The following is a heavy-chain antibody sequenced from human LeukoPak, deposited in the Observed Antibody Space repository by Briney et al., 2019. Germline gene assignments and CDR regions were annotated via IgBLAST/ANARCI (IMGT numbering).Heavy chain of an antibody. CDR2: ISNSGGST. J-gene: IGHJ4*02. D-gene: IGHD6-25*01. CDR1: GFPFSSYA. CDR3: AKDSVQYSSAVPFDY. Sequence: GGSLRLCCAVSGFPFSSYAMSWVRQAPGKGLEWVSAISNSGGSTYYADSVKGRFTISRDNSKNTLYLQMNSLRAEDTAVYYCAKDSVQYSSAVPFDYWGQGTLVTVSS. V-gene: IGHV3-23*01.